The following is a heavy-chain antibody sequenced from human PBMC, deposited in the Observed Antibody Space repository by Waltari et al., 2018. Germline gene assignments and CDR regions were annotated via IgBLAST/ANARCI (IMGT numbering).Heavy chain of an antibody. CDR3: ARESEVKVVGATTAFDI. Sequence: QVQLQESGPGLVKPSQTLSLTCTVSGGSISSGSYYWSWIRQPAGKGLEWSGRIYTSGGTNYNPSLKSRVTISVDTSKNQFSLKLSSVTAADTAVYYCARESEVKVVGATTAFDIWGQGTMVTVSS. J-gene: IGHJ3*02. V-gene: IGHV4-61*02. CDR1: GGSISSGSYY. D-gene: IGHD1-26*01. CDR2: IYTSGGT.